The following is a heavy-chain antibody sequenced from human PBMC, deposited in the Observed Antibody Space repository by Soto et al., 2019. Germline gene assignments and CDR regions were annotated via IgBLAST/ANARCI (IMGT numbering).Heavy chain of an antibody. CDR3: ARDSSGGVPAE. J-gene: IGHJ4*02. V-gene: IGHV1-18*01. D-gene: IGHD3-16*01. Sequence: QVQMVQSGAEVKKPGASVKGSCKASGYIFPSYGISWVRQAPGQGLEWMGWISAYNGNTKYADKLQGRVTMTADTSTTTAYMELRSLRSDDTAVYYCARDSSGGVPAEWGQGTLVTVSS. CDR1: GYIFPSYG. CDR2: ISAYNGNT.